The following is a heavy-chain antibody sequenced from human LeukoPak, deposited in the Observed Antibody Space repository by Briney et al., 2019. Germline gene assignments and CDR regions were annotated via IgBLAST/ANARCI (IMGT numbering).Heavy chain of an antibody. Sequence: SETLSLTCTVSGGSISSYYWSWIRQPPGKGLEWIGYIYYSGSTNYNPSPKSRVTISVDTSKNQFSLKLSSVTAADTAVYYCARHAASGGSGSYYTMRNWFDPWGQGTLVTVSS. V-gene: IGHV4-59*08. D-gene: IGHD3-10*01. CDR2: IYYSGST. J-gene: IGHJ5*02. CDR3: ARHAASGGSGSYYTMRNWFDP. CDR1: GGSISSYY.